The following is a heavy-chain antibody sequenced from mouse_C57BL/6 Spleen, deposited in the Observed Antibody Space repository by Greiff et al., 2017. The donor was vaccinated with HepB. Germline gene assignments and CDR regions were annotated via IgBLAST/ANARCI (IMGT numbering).Heavy chain of an antibody. CDR3: ARDYYGSSLYFDY. D-gene: IGHD1-1*01. CDR2: IYPRSGNT. J-gene: IGHJ2*01. CDR1: GYTFTSYG. V-gene: IGHV1-81*01. Sequence: QVQLQQSGAELARPGASVKLSCKASGYTFTSYGISWVKQRTGQGLEWIGEIYPRSGNTYYNEKFKGKATLTADKSSSTAYMELRSLTSEDSAVYFCARDYYGSSLYFDYWGQGTTLTVSS.